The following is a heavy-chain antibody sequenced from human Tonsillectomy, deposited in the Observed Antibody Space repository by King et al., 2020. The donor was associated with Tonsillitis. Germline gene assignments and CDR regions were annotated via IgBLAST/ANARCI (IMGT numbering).Heavy chain of an antibody. J-gene: IGHJ4*02. CDR2: ITSGSTI. Sequence: QVQLVQSGGGLVKPGGSLRLSCAASEFTFGDYSMSWIRQAPGKGLEWLSYITSGSTIYYADSVKGRFTISRDNAKNSLYLQMNSLRAEDTAVYYCARGINYYDFWSGYPLYFDYWGQGTLVTVSS. V-gene: IGHV3-11*01. CDR1: EFTFGDYS. D-gene: IGHD3-3*01. CDR3: ARGINYYDFWSGYPLYFDY.